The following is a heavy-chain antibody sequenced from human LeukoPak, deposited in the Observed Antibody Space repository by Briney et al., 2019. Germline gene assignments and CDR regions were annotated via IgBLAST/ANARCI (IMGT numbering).Heavy chain of an antibody. Sequence: PGGSLRLSCVASGFIFSSYEMNWARQTPGKGLEWLAHISSRGNSISYAEYVSGPFTITRNNAKNSLYLQMNRLRAEDTAVYSCARGPILEAYWDQGTLVTVSS. CDR1: GFIFSSYE. CDR2: ISSRGNSI. J-gene: IGHJ4*02. D-gene: IGHD2/OR15-2a*01. V-gene: IGHV3-48*03. CDR3: ARGPILEAY.